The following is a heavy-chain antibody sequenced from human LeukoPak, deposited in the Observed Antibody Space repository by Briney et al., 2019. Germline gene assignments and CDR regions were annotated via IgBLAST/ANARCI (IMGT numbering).Heavy chain of an antibody. CDR1: GYSFTSYW. V-gene: IGHV5-51*01. Sequence: GESLKISCKGSGYSFTSYWIGWVRQMPGKGLEWMGIIYPGDSDTRYSPSFQGQVTISADKSISTAYLQWSSLKASDTAMYYCARPKRYCSSTSCPLDYRGQGTLVTVSS. J-gene: IGHJ4*02. CDR2: IYPGDSDT. CDR3: ARPKRYCSSTSCPLDY. D-gene: IGHD2-2*01.